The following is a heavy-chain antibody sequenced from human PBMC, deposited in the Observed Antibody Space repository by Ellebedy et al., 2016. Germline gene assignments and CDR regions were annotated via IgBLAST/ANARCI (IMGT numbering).Heavy chain of an antibody. CDR3: AKSPLVVVAATCLDY. CDR2: ISGSGGGT. J-gene: IGHJ4*02. D-gene: IGHD2-15*01. Sequence: GESLKISCAASGFTFSSYAMSWVRHTPGQGLEWVSAISGSGGGTSYADSVKGRFPISRDNSKTTLFLQMNSLRAEDTALYYCAKSPLVVVAATCLDYWGQGTLVTVSS. CDR1: GFTFSSYA. V-gene: IGHV3-23*01.